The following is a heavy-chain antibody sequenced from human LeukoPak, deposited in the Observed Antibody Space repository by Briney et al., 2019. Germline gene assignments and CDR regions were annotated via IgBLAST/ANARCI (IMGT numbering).Heavy chain of an antibody. CDR2: ISTSSYYI. CDR1: GFTLRSYS. Sequence: GGSLRLSCAASGFTLRSYSMNWVRQAPGRGLEWVSYISTSSYYIYYADSVKGRFTISRDDANNSLFLQMNSLRAEDTAIYYCARDASGSSTGLIDSWGQGTLVTVSS. CDR3: ARDASGSSTGLIDS. V-gene: IGHV3-21*01. D-gene: IGHD1-26*01. J-gene: IGHJ4*02.